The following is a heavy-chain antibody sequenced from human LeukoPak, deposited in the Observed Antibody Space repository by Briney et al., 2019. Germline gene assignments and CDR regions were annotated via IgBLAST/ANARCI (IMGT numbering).Heavy chain of an antibody. Sequence: ASVKVSCKASGYTFTSYGISWVRQAPGQGLEWMGWISVYNGNTKYVQKFQGRVTMTTDTSTSTAYMELRSLRSDDTAVYYCARVPDYYGSGSYHFDYWGQGTLVTVSS. V-gene: IGHV1-18*01. CDR1: GYTFTSYG. CDR2: ISVYNGNT. D-gene: IGHD3-10*01. CDR3: ARVPDYYGSGSYHFDY. J-gene: IGHJ4*02.